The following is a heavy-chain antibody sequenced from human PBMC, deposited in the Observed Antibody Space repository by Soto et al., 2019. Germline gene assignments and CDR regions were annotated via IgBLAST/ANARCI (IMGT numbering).Heavy chain of an antibody. CDR1: GYTFTSYD. V-gene: IGHV1-8*01. Sequence: QVQLVQSGAEVKKPGASVKVSCKASGYTFTSYDINWVRQATGQGLEWMGWMNPNSGNTGYAQKFQGRVTMTRNTSRSTAYTQLSSLRSEDTAVYYCARWPDGYYYYGMDVWGQGTTVTVSS. CDR3: ARWPDGYYYYGMDV. J-gene: IGHJ6*02. CDR2: MNPNSGNT.